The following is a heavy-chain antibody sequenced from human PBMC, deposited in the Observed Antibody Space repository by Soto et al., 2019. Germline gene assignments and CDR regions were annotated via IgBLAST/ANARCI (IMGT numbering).Heavy chain of an antibody. CDR1: GGSFSGYY. J-gene: IGHJ4*02. D-gene: IGHD7-27*01. CDR3: ARGWGRIFDY. CDR2: INHSGST. Sequence: QVQLQQWGAGLLKPSETLSLTCAVYGGSFSGYYWYWIRQPPGKGLEWIWEINHSGSTNYNPSLKTRVTISVDTSKRQFSLKLSSVTAADTAVYYCARGWGRIFDYWGQGTRVTVSS. V-gene: IGHV4-34*01.